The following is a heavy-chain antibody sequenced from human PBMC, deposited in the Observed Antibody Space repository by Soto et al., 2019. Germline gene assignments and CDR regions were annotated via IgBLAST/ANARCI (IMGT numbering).Heavy chain of an antibody. Sequence: EVQLLESGGGLVQPGGSLRLSCAASGFTFSSYAMSWVRQAPGKGLEWVSAISGSGGSTYYADSVKGRFTISRDNSKNTKNLQMTSLRAEYTAVYYCAKKNYDIWSGYYLHTYYYYYMDVWGKGTTVTVSS. D-gene: IGHD3-3*01. CDR2: ISGSGGST. CDR3: AKKNYDIWSGYYLHTYYYYYMDV. J-gene: IGHJ6*03. V-gene: IGHV3-23*01. CDR1: GFTFSSYA.